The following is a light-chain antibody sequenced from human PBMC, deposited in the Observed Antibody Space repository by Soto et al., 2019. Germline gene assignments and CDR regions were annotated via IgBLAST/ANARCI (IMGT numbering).Light chain of an antibody. CDR3: QQYGSSPPT. CDR2: GAS. Sequence: EIVLTQSPGTLSLSPGERAVLSCRASQSVNNNYLAWYQRKPGRAPRLLIYGASSRATGIRDRVIGSGSGTDFTLTITRLEPEDFAVYFCQQYGSSPPTCGQGTKGEFK. CDR1: QSVNNNY. V-gene: IGKV3-20*01. J-gene: IGKJ1*01.